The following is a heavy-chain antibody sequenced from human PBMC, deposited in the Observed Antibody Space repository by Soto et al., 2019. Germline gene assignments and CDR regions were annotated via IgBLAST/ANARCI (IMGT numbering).Heavy chain of an antibody. Sequence: PSETLCLTCTGSGGSISSYYWSWIRQPPGKGLEWIGYIYYSGSTNYNPSLRSRVTISVDTSKNQFSLKLSSVTAADTAVYYCARHHEWLRFDPWGQGTLVTGSS. CDR3: ARHHEWLRFDP. CDR2: IYYSGST. V-gene: IGHV4-59*08. J-gene: IGHJ5*02. CDR1: GGSISSYY. D-gene: IGHD5-12*01.